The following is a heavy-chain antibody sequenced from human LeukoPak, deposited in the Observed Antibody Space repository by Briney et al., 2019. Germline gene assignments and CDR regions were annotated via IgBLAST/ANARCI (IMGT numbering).Heavy chain of an antibody. D-gene: IGHD3-22*01. CDR3: ARGRGPYYDSSGYYRDAFDI. CDR1: GGSISSYY. Sequence: PSETLSLTCTVSGGSISSYYWSWIRQPPGKGLEWIGHIYYSGSTNYNPSLKSRVTISVDTSKNQFSLKLSSVTAADTAVYYCARGRGPYYDSSGYYRDAFDIWAKGQWSPSLQ. V-gene: IGHV4-59*01. J-gene: IGHJ3*02. CDR2: IYYSGST.